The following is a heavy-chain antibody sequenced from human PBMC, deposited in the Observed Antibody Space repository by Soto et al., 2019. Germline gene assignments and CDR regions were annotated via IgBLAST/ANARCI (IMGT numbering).Heavy chain of an antibody. V-gene: IGHV1-69*01. CDR1: GGGFNSYA. Sequence: QVQLVQSGAEVKKPGSSVKVSCKASGGGFNSYAFSWVRQAPGQGLEWMGALIPSFGAANYAQKFQGRVTITADESTTTVYMDLSSLTPEDTAMYFCARAGDCSGGSCYSFILDYWGQGTQVTVSS. J-gene: IGHJ4*02. D-gene: IGHD2-15*01. CDR3: ARAGDCSGGSCYSFILDY. CDR2: LIPSFGAA.